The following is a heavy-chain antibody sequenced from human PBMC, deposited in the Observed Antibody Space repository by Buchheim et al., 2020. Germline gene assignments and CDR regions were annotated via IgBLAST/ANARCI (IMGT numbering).Heavy chain of an antibody. D-gene: IGHD2-8*02. J-gene: IGHJ4*02. CDR3: ATDPMSTPGPLSDY. CDR1: GNTFISHA. CDR2: INTNTGNP. Sequence: QVQLVQSGAELKKPGASVKVSCKTSGNTFISHAINWVRQAPGQGLEWMGWINTNTGNPSYAQDFTGRFVFSLDTSVSTAYLQISSLKAEDTAVYFCATDPMSTPGPLSDYWGQGTL. V-gene: IGHV7-4-1*02.